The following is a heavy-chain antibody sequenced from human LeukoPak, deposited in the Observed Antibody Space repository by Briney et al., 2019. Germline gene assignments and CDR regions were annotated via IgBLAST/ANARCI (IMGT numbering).Heavy chain of an antibody. D-gene: IGHD4-17*01. Sequence: GRSLRLSCAASGFTFSSYAMQWVRQAPGKGLEWVAVISYDESNKFYADSVKGRFTISRDNSKNTLYLQMHSLRAEDTAVYYCAREQGDYIDYWGQGSLVTVSS. V-gene: IGHV3-30-3*01. J-gene: IGHJ4*02. CDR3: AREQGDYIDY. CDR2: ISYDESNK. CDR1: GFTFSSYA.